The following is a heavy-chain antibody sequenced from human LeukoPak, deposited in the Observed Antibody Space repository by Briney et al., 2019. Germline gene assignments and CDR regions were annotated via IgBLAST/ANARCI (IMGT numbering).Heavy chain of an antibody. J-gene: IGHJ4*02. CDR2: INPSSGST. CDR3: VRDVAGADGY. D-gene: IGHD6-13*01. CDR1: GYTFTNYF. Sequence: ASVKVSFKASGYTFTNYFMHWVRQAPGQGLEWMGIINPSSGSTTYGQKFQGRVTMTRDTSTSTVFMELSSLRSEDTAVYYCVRDVAGADGYWGQGTLVTVSS. V-gene: IGHV1-46*01.